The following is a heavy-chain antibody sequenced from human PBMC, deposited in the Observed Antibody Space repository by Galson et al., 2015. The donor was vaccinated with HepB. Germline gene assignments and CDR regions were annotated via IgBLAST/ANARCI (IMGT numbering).Heavy chain of an antibody. CDR3: ARGLRTAPDAFDI. Sequence: SVKVSCKASGSTFTSYDINWVRQATGQGLEWMGWMNPNSGNTGYAQKFQGRVTMTRNTSISTAYMELSSLRSEDTAVYYCARGLRTAPDAFDIWGQGTMVTVSS. CDR2: MNPNSGNT. CDR1: GSTFTSYD. D-gene: IGHD2-2*01. V-gene: IGHV1-8*01. J-gene: IGHJ3*02.